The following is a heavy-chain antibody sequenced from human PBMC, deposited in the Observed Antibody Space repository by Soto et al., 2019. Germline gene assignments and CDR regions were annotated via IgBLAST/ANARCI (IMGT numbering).Heavy chain of an antibody. J-gene: IGHJ6*02. CDR2: ISYDGSNK. V-gene: IGHV3-30*18. CDR3: AKVYGHYYYYGMDV. CDR1: GFTSSSYG. D-gene: IGHD3-16*01. Sequence: GGSLRLSCAASGFTSSSYGMHWVRQAPGKGLEWVAVISYDGSNKYYADSVKGRFTISRDNSKNTLYLQMNSLRAEDTAVYYCAKVYGHYYYYGMDVWGQGTTVTVSS.